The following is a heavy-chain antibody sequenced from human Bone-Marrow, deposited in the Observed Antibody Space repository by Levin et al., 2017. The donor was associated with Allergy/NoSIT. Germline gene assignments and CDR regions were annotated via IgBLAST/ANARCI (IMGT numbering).Heavy chain of an antibody. CDR2: IIPIFGTA. CDR3: AREADYYDSSGYFGY. D-gene: IGHD3-22*01. CDR1: GGTFSSYA. Sequence: GASVKVSCKASGGTFSSYAISWVRQAPGQGLEWMGGIIPIFGTANYAQKFQGRVTITADESTSTAYMELSSLRSEDTAVYYCAREADYYDSSGYFGYWGQGTLVTVSS. V-gene: IGHV1-69*13. J-gene: IGHJ4*02.